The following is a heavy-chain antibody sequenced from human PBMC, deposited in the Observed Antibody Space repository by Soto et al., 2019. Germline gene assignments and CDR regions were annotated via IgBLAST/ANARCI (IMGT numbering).Heavy chain of an antibody. J-gene: IGHJ4*02. CDR1: GFTFDDYA. CDR3: AKDIENGYSGFDY. CDR2: ISWDGGST. Sequence: AGGSLRLSCAASGFTFDDYAMHWVRQAPGKGLEWVSLISWDGGSTYYADSVKGRFTISRDNSKNSLYPQMNSLRAEDTALYYCAKDIENGYSGFDYWGQGTLVTVSS. V-gene: IGHV3-43D*04. D-gene: IGHD5-18*01.